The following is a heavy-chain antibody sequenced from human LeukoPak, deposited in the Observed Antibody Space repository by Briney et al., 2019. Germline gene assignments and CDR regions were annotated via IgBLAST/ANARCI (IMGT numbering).Heavy chain of an antibody. CDR3: ARIASGTNFDY. CDR2: IDWDDDK. D-gene: IGHD1-1*01. V-gene: IGHV2-70*04. CDR1: GFSLSTSGMR. J-gene: IGHJ4*02. Sequence: SGPTLVNPTQTLTLTCTFSGFSLSTSGMRVGWIRQPPGKALEWLARIDWDDDKFYSTSLKTRLTISKDTSKNQVVLTLTNVDPVDTATYFCARIASGTNFDYWGQGTLVTVSS.